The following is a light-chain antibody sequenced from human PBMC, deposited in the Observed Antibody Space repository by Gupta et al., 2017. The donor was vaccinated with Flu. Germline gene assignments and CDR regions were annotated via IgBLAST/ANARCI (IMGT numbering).Light chain of an antibody. CDR3: QAWDSSTGV. Sequence: SPEQTVTITCSGDKLGHKYTCWYQQRPGQSPVLVIYEDEKRPSGSPERFSGSNNGNTATLTISGTQALDEADYYCQAWDSSTGVFGAGTKVTVL. CDR2: EDE. J-gene: IGLJ1*01. CDR1: KLGHKY. V-gene: IGLV3-1*01.